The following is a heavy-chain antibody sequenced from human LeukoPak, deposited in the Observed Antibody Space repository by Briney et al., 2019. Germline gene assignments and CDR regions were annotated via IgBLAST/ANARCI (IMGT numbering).Heavy chain of an antibody. J-gene: IGHJ4*02. D-gene: IGHD4-11*01. CDR3: ARGVHDYINQYYFDY. CDR1: VGTFRSYG. Sequence: SSVKVSCQACVGTFRSYGISWLRQAPGQGREWMGGNIPIFGTAIYTQKFQDRVTITTDESTSTASMELRSLRSEDTAVYYCARGVHDYINQYYFDYWGQGTLVTVSS. CDR2: NIPIFGTA. V-gene: IGHV1-69*05.